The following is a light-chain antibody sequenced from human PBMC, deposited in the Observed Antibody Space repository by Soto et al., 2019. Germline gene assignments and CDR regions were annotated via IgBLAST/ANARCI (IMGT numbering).Light chain of an antibody. V-gene: IGLV1-44*01. CDR3: AAWDDSLNALT. CDR1: TSNIGGNT. CDR2: SNN. J-gene: IGLJ2*01. Sequence: QSVLTQPPSASGTPGQRVTISCSGSTSNIGGNTVNWYQQLPGTAPKLLIYSNNQRPSGVPGRFSGSKSGTSASLAISRLQSEDEAAYYCAAWDDSLNALTFGGGTKLTVL.